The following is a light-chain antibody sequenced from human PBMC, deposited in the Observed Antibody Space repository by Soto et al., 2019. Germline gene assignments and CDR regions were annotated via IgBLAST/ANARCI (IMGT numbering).Light chain of an antibody. CDR1: QGISNY. CDR3: QKYNSSSRT. V-gene: IGKV1-27*01. J-gene: IGKJ1*01. CDR2: AAS. Sequence: DIQMTQSPSSLSASVGDRVTITCRASQGISNYLAWYQQKPGKVPKLLIYAASTLQSGVPSRFSGSGSGTDFTLTISSLQPEDVATYYYQKYNSSSRTSGQDTILDIK.